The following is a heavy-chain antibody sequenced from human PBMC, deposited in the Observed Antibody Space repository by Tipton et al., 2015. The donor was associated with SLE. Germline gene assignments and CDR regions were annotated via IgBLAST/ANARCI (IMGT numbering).Heavy chain of an antibody. Sequence: LSLTCAASGFTFSSYSMNWVRQAPGKGLEWVSSISSSSYIYYADSVKGRFTISRDNAKNSLYLQMNSLRAEDTAVYYCARGSEGSSSWYGEDYWGQGTLVTVSS. CDR1: GFTFSSYS. CDR2: ISSSSYI. J-gene: IGHJ4*02. CDR3: ARGSEGSSSWYGEDY. V-gene: IGHV3-21*01. D-gene: IGHD6-13*01.